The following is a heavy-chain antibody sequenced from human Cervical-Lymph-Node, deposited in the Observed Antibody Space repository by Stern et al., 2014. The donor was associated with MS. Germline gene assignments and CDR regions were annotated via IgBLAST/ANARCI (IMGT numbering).Heavy chain of an antibody. CDR1: GGSLNTRGFY. J-gene: IGHJ4*02. CDR3: ARTSGIRYYFDS. Sequence: QLQLQESGPGLVKPSETLSLICTVSGGSLNTRGFYWGWIRQRPGKGLEXIGNIYYSGSTYYNPSRGSRLALSVNPPKTQFSLRLIFVPAADTALYYCARTSGIRYYFDSWGQGALVTVSS. V-gene: IGHV4-39*01. CDR2: IYYSGST. D-gene: IGHD3-10*01.